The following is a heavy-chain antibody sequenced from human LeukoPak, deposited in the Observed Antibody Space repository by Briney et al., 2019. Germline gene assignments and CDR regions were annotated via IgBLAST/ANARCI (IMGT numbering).Heavy chain of an antibody. D-gene: IGHD3-22*01. CDR2: ITSRGEST. V-gene: IGHV3-23*01. CDR3: ARDRPNYYGSDGHYYRRDGDY. Sequence: PGGSLRLSXAASGFTFSIYAMSWVRQAPGKGVQWVSSITSRGESTWYVDSVKGRFTITRDNSENTLYLQMHSLRAEDTAVYYCARDRPNYYGSDGHYYRRDGDYWGRGTLVSVSS. J-gene: IGHJ4*02. CDR1: GFTFSIYA.